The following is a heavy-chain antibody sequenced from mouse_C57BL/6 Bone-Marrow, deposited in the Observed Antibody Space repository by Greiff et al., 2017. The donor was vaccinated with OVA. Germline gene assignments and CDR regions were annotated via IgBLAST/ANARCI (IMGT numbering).Heavy chain of an antibody. J-gene: IGHJ1*03. CDR2: INPNNGGT. CDR3: ARDEGSSYWYFDV. D-gene: IGHD1-1*01. CDR1: GYTFTDYY. V-gene: IGHV1-26*01. Sequence: VQLQQSGPELVKPGASVKISCKASGYTFTDYYMNWVKQSHGKSLEWIGDINPNNGGTSYNQKFKGKATLTVDKSSSTAYMELRSLTSEDSAVYYCARDEGSSYWYFDVWGTGTTVTVSS.